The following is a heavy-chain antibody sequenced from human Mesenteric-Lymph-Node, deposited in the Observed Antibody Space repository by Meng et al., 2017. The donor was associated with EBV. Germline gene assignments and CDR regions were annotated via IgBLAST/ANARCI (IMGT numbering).Heavy chain of an antibody. Sequence: QVQLQHWGAGLLKPSETLSLPCAVHGGSFSDYFWTWIRQAPGKGLEWVGEINHSGSTKYNPSLKSRVTISVDTSKNQISLNLNSVTAADTAVYYCARPRIRYGSGSYYYWGQGTLVTVSS. V-gene: IGHV4-34*01. CDR3: ARPRIRYGSGSYYY. D-gene: IGHD3-10*01. J-gene: IGHJ4*02. CDR2: INHSGST. CDR1: GGSFSDYF.